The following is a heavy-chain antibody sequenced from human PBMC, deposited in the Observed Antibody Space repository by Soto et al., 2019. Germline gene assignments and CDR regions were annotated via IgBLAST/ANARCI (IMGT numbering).Heavy chain of an antibody. Sequence: GGSLRLSCAASGFTFSSYWMSWVRQAPGKGLEWVANIKQDGSEKYYVDSVKGRFTISRDNAKNSLYLQMNSLRAEDTAVHYCARVVVVVVAATTHDAFDIWGQGTMVTVSS. CDR2: IKQDGSEK. CDR1: GFTFSSYW. CDR3: ARVVVVVVAATTHDAFDI. D-gene: IGHD2-15*01. J-gene: IGHJ3*02. V-gene: IGHV3-7*01.